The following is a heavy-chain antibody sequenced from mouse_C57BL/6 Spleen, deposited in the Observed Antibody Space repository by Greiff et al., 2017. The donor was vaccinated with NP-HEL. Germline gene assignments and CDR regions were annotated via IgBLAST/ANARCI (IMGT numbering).Heavy chain of an antibody. CDR2: ISSGSSTI. CDR3: ARVRLGTAYYAMDY. D-gene: IGHD1-2*01. CDR1: GFTFSDYG. Sequence: EVNLVESGGGLVKPGGSLKLSCAASGFTFSDYGMHWVRQAPEKGLEWVAYISSGSSTIYYADTVKGRFTISRDNAKNTLFLQMTSLRSEDTAMYYCARVRLGTAYYAMDYWGQGTSVTVSS. V-gene: IGHV5-17*01. J-gene: IGHJ4*01.